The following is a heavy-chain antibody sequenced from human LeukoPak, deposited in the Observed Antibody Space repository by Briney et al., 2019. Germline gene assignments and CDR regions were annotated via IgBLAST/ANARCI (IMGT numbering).Heavy chain of an antibody. J-gene: IGHJ4*02. CDR2: IIPILGIA. CDR3: ASDTYYYDSSGYHSWGY. CDR1: GGTFSSYA. V-gene: IGHV1-69*04. Sequence: GASVKVSCKASGGTFSSYAISWVRQAPGQGLEWMGRIIPILGIANYAQKFRGRVTITADKSTSTAYMELSSLRSEDTAVYYCASDTYYYDSSGYHSWGYWGQGTLVTVSS. D-gene: IGHD3-22*01.